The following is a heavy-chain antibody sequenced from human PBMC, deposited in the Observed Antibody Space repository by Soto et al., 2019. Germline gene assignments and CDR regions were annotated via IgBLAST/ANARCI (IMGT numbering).Heavy chain of an antibody. V-gene: IGHV3-30-3*01. D-gene: IGHD3-3*02. J-gene: IGHJ4*02. Sequence: QVQLVXSGGXVVQPGSSXXLSCAASGFTFSSYAMHWVRQAPGXXLEWVAVISYDGNDESYTDSVKGRFTISRDTSKNTLYLQMNSLRPEDTAIYYCAKDRTSHFWSAYFDSWGQGTLIAVSS. CDR2: ISYDGNDE. CDR1: GFTFSSYA. CDR3: AKDRTSHFWSAYFDS.